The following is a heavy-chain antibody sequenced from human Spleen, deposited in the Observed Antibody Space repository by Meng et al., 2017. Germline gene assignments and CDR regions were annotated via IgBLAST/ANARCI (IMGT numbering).Heavy chain of an antibody. V-gene: IGHV1-2*06. CDR1: GYTFPDYY. D-gene: IGHD6-13*01. CDR2: IDPKSGDT. Sequence: ASVKVSCKASGYTFPDYYLHWVRRAPGQGLEWMGRIDPKSGDTQYAQRFQGRVTMTGDTSISTAYMELSGLRSDDTAMYYCARDEDISAAGKLFGDYWGQGTLVTVSS. J-gene: IGHJ4*02. CDR3: ARDEDISAAGKLFGDY.